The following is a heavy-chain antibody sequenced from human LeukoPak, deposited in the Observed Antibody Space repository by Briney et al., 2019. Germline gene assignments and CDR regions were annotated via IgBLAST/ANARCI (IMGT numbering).Heavy chain of an antibody. Sequence: ASVTVSCKASGYTFTSYGISWVRQAPGQGLEWMGWISAYNGNTNYAQKLQGRVTMTTDTSTSTAYMELRSLRSDDTAVYYCARVFTPITGTTSYYYGMDVWGQGTTVTVSS. D-gene: IGHD1-7*01. CDR2: ISAYNGNT. V-gene: IGHV1-18*01. J-gene: IGHJ6*02. CDR1: GYTFTSYG. CDR3: ARVFTPITGTTSYYYGMDV.